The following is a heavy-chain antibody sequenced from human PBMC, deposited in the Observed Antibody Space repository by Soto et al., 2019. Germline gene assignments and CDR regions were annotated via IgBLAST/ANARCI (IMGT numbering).Heavy chain of an antibody. CDR3: ARGIWGSARYYFDN. V-gene: IGHV1-3*01. CDR1: GYTFTDYA. J-gene: IGHJ4*02. Sequence: QVHLVQSGAEVEKPGASVKVSCKASGYTFTDYAMQWVRHAPGQRLEWLGWINAGDGNTRYSQNVQGRVTCTRDTSASTAYMELSSLRSEDTAVYYCARGIWGSARYYFDNWGQGTLVTVSS. D-gene: IGHD3-16*01. CDR2: INAGDGNT.